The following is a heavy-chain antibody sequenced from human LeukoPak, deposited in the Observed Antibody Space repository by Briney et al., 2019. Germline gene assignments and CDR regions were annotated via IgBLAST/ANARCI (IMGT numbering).Heavy chain of an antibody. Sequence: SETLSLTCAVYGGSFSGYYWSWIRQPPGKGLEWIGEINHSGSTNYNPSLKSRVTISVDTSKNQFSLKLSSVTAADTAVYYCARHFGYDDTSDYQGVPDRWGQGSLVTVSS. CDR3: ARHFGYDDTSDYQGVPDR. V-gene: IGHV4-34*01. CDR2: INHSGST. J-gene: IGHJ5*02. D-gene: IGHD3-22*01. CDR1: GGSFSGYY.